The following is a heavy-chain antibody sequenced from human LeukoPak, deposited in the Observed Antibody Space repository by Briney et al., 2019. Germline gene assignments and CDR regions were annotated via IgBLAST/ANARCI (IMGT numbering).Heavy chain of an antibody. Sequence: ASVKVSCKASGYTFTSYDINWVRQATGQGLEWMGWMNPNSGNTGYAQKFQGRATMTRNTTISTAYMELSSLRSEDTAVYYCARAHYDILTGYYRFDYWGQGTLITVSS. CDR1: GYTFTSYD. CDR3: ARAHYDILTGYYRFDY. CDR2: MNPNSGNT. V-gene: IGHV1-8*01. J-gene: IGHJ4*02. D-gene: IGHD3-9*01.